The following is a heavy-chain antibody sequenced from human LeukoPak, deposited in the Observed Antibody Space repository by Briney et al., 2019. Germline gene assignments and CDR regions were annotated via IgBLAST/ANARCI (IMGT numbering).Heavy chain of an antibody. D-gene: IGHD6-19*01. CDR1: GFTFSNYD. V-gene: IGHV3-13*01. Sequence: GGSLRLSCAASGFTFSNYDIHWVRQAPGKGLEWVSAIGTADDTYYADSVRGRFTISRDNSKNSLYLQMNSLRTEDTALYYCAKDYSSDMYYFDYWGQGTLVTVSS. CDR3: AKDYSSDMYYFDY. J-gene: IGHJ4*02. CDR2: IGTADDT.